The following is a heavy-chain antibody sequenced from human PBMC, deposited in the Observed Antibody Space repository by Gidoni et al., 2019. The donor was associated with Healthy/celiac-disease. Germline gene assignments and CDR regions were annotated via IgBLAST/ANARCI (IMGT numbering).Heavy chain of an antibody. J-gene: IGHJ4*02. CDR2: IYSGGST. Sequence: VQLVESGGGLIQPGGSLRLSCAASGFPVSSTYMSWVRQAPGKGLEWVSVIYSGGSTYYADSVKGRFTISRDNSKNTLYLQMNSLRAEDTAVYYCARDASDYGGYFDYWGQGTLVTVSS. D-gene: IGHD4-17*01. CDR3: ARDASDYGGYFDY. V-gene: IGHV3-53*01. CDR1: GFPVSSTY.